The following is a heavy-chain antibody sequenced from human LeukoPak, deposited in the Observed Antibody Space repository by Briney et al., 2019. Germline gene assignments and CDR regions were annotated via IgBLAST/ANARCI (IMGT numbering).Heavy chain of an antibody. CDR2: INPNSGGT. CDR3: ARVYDFWSGYCDY. V-gene: IGHV1-2*02. Sequence: ASVKVSCKASGYTFTSYDINWVRQATGQGLEWMGWINPNSGGTSYAQKFQGRVTMTRDTSISTAYMELSRLRSDDTAVYYCARVYDFWSGYCDYWGQGTLVTVSS. J-gene: IGHJ4*02. CDR1: GYTFTSYD. D-gene: IGHD3-3*01.